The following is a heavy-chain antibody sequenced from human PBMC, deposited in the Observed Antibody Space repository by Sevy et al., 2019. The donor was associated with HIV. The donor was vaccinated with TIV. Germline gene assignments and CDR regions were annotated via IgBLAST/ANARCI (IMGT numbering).Heavy chain of an antibody. V-gene: IGHV4-38-2*01. Sequence: SETLSLTCAVSSYSVGSNNYWGWIRQSPGKGLEWIGIIYRSGTTYYNPSLKSRVTISVDTSKNQFSLKLSSVTASDTAVYFCARALGMATFGQIRFDSWGQGTLVTVSS. CDR1: SYSVGSNNY. CDR2: IYRSGTT. D-gene: IGHD5-12*01. CDR3: ARALGMATFGQIRFDS. J-gene: IGHJ5*01.